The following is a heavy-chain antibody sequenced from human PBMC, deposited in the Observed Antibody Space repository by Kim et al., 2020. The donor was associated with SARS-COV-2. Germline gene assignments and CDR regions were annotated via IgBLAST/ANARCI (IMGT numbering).Heavy chain of an antibody. Sequence: GGSLRLSCAVSGFIVGRNYMYWVRQAPGKGPECVAGIYSGGGTSYRDSVKGRFTISRDSAKNILYLQIDSLRADDTAVYYCASKTNSGGSSDFWGQGTLV. V-gene: IGHV3-53*01. CDR1: GFIVGRNY. J-gene: IGHJ4*02. D-gene: IGHD2-15*01. CDR3: ASKTNSGGSSDF. CDR2: IYSGGGT.